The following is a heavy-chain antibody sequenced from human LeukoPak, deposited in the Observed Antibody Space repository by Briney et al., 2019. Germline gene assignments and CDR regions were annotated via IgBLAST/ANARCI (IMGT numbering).Heavy chain of an antibody. CDR3: ARAPPGWYTATTGNFDY. Sequence: GGSLRLSFAASGFTVSSNYMSWVRQAPGKGLEWVSVIYSGGSTYYADSVKGRFTISRDNSKNTLYLQMNSLRAEDTAVYYCARAPPGWYTATTGNFDYWGQGTLVTVSS. J-gene: IGHJ4*02. CDR2: IYSGGST. V-gene: IGHV3-53*01. D-gene: IGHD6-19*01. CDR1: GFTVSSNY.